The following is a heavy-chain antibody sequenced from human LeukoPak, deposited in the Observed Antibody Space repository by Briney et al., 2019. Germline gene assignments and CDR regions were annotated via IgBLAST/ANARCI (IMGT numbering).Heavy chain of an antibody. J-gene: IGHJ5*02. D-gene: IGHD3-22*01. Sequence: GSSVKVSCKASGGTFSSYAISWVRQAPGQGLEWMGGIIPIFDTANYAQKFQGRVTITTDESTSTAYMELSSLRSEDTAVYYCARVTTERSWFDPWGQGTLVTVSS. CDR1: GGTFSSYA. CDR3: ARVTTERSWFDP. CDR2: IIPIFDTA. V-gene: IGHV1-69*05.